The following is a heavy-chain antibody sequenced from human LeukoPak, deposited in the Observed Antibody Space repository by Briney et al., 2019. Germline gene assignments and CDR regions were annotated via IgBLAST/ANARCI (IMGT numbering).Heavy chain of an antibody. V-gene: IGHV1-18*01. CDR3: ARDRYDILTGYYQNWFDP. D-gene: IGHD3-9*01. CDR2: ISAYNGNT. CDR1: GYTFTSYG. J-gene: IGHJ5*02. Sequence: GASVKVSCKASGYTFTSYGISWVRQAPGQGLEWMGWISAYNGNTNYAQKLQGRVTMTTDTSTSTAYMELRSLRSDDTAVYYCARDRYDILTGYYQNWFDPWGQGTLVIVSS.